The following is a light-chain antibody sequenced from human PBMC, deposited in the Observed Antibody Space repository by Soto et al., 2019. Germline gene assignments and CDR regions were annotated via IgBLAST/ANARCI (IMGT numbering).Light chain of an antibody. CDR3: QSYDVSLSAWV. J-gene: IGLJ3*02. V-gene: IGLV1-40*01. CDR1: SCNLGTGYD. Sequence: QSVLTQPPSVSGAPGQTVSISCTGSSCNLGTGYDVHWYQQFPGRAPKLLIYADNKRPSGVPDRISGSKSGTSASLAMAGLQAEDEANYYCQSYDVSLSAWVFGGGTKLTVL. CDR2: ADN.